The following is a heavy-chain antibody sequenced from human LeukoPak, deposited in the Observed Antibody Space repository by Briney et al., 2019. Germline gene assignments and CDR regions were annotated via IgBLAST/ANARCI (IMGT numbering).Heavy chain of an antibody. CDR2: INTDERTT. CDR3: AREGWAVARKVDY. CDR1: GFPFSNYW. J-gene: IGHJ4*02. V-gene: IGHV3-74*01. D-gene: IGHD6-19*01. Sequence: GRSLRLSCTASGFPFSNYWMHWVRQAPGKGLLRVSRINTDERTTDYADSVKGRFTISRDNARNTLYLQMNSLRAEDTGVYYCAREGWAVARKVDYWGRGTLVTVSS.